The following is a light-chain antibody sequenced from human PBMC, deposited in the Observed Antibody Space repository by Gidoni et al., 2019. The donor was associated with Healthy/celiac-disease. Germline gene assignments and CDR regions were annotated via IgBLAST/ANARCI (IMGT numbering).Light chain of an antibody. CDR1: QSVLYSSNNKNY. CDR2: WAS. V-gene: IGKV4-1*01. CDR3: QQYYSTPLT. J-gene: IGKJ4*01. Sequence: EIVMTKSSDSLAVSLGARTTINCKSSQSVLYSSNNKNYLTWYQQKPGQPPKLLIYWASTRESGVPYRFSGSGSGTDFTLTIRSLQAEDVAVYYCQQYYSTPLTFGGGTKVEIK.